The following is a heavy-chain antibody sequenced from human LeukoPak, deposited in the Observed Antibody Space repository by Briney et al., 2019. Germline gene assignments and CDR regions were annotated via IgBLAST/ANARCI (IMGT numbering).Heavy chain of an antibody. Sequence: GGSLRLSCAASGFTFSSYAMSWVRQAPGKGLEWVSAISGSGGSTYYPDSVKGRFTITRDNSKNTLYLQMNSLRAEDTAVYYCAKGSPDYGDLQTLDYWGQGTLVTVSS. CDR1: GFTFSSYA. J-gene: IGHJ4*02. CDR2: ISGSGGST. D-gene: IGHD4-17*01. CDR3: AKGSPDYGDLQTLDY. V-gene: IGHV3-23*01.